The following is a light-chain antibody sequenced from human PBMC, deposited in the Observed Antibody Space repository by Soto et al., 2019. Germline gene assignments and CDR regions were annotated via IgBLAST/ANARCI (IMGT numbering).Light chain of an antibody. CDR1: SSDVGGYNY. V-gene: IGLV2-11*01. CDR2: DVS. J-gene: IGLJ1*01. CDR3: CSCAGSYGYV. Sequence: QSALTQPRSVSGSPGQSVTISCTGTSSDVGGYNYVSWYQQHPDKAPKPMIFDVSKRPSGVPDRFSGSKSGNTASLTISGLQAEDEADYYCCSCAGSYGYVFGTGTKLTVL.